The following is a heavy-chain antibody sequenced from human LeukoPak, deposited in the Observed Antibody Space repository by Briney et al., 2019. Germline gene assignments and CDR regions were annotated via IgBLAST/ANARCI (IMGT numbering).Heavy chain of an antibody. V-gene: IGHV3-23*01. CDR1: GFTFSSYA. CDR2: ISASGGST. CDR3: AKSGSGNYYYYGMDV. Sequence: GGSLRLSCTASGFTFSSYAMSWVRQAPGKGLEWVSAISASGGSTYYADSVKGRFTISRDNSKSTLFLQMNSLRAEDTAVFYCAKSGSGNYYYYGMDVWGQGTTVTVSS. J-gene: IGHJ6*02. D-gene: IGHD6-25*01.